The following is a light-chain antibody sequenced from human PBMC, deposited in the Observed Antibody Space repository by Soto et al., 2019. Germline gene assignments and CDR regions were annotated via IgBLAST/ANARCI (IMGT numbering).Light chain of an antibody. CDR3: QQSYSTPRYT. CDR2: AAS. Sequence: DIPMTPSPSSLSASVGDRVTITCRASQSISSYLNWYQQKPVQAPKLLLYAASSLQSGVPSRFSGSGSGTDLTLTISSLQPEDFATYYCQQSYSTPRYTFGQGTKLEIK. J-gene: IGKJ2*01. CDR1: QSISSY. V-gene: IGKV1-39*01.